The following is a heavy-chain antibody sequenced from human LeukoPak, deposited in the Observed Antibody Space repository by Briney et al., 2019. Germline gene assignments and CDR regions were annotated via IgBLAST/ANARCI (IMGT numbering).Heavy chain of an antibody. CDR2: IISSGSTI. Sequence: GGSLRLSCAASGFTFSSYEMNWVRQAPGKGLEWVSYIISSGSTIYYADSVKGRFTISRDNAKNSLYLQMNSLRAEDTAVYYCARDVVVVAATTWPYYYGMDVWGQGTTVTVSS. CDR1: GFTFSSYE. V-gene: IGHV3-48*03. J-gene: IGHJ6*02. CDR3: ARDVVVVAATTWPYYYGMDV. D-gene: IGHD2-15*01.